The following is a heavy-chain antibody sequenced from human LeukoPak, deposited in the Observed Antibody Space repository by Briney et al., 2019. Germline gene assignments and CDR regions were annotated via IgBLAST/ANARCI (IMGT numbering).Heavy chain of an antibody. CDR2: ISGSGGST. CDR3: TSIDDYVWGSYRYGDY. D-gene: IGHD3-16*02. V-gene: IGHV3-23*01. J-gene: IGHJ4*02. CDR1: GFTFSSFA. Sequence: PGGSLRLSCAASGFTFSSFAMSWVRQAPGKGLEWVSTISGSGGSTYYADSVKGRFTISRDNSKNTLFLQMNSLKTEDTAVYYCTSIDDYVWGSYRYGDYWGQGTLVTVSS.